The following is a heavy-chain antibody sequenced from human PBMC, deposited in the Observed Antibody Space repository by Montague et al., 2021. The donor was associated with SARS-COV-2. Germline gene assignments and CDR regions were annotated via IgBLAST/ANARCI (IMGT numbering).Heavy chain of an antibody. Sequence: SETLSLTCTVSGGSISSSSYYWGWIRQPPGKRLEWIGSIYYSGSTYYNPSLQSRVTISVDTSKNQFSLKLSSVTAADTAVYYCARHAYAILTGYYTYWDFDLWGRGTLVTDSS. CDR2: IYYSGST. CDR1: GGSISSSSYY. V-gene: IGHV4-39*01. CDR3: ARHAYAILTGYYTYWDFDL. D-gene: IGHD3-9*01. J-gene: IGHJ2*01.